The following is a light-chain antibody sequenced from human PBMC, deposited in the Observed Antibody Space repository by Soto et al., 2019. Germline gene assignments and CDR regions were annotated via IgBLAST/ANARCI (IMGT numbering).Light chain of an antibody. J-gene: IGLJ2*01. CDR2: NNN. V-gene: IGLV1-44*01. CDR1: SSNIGSNS. CDR3: AAWDDSLNGL. Sequence: QAVVTQPPSASGTPGQRVTISCSGSSSNIGSNSVNWYQQLPGTAPKLLIYNNNHRPSGVPDRFSGSKSGTSASLAISGLQSEDEADYYCAAWDDSLNGLFGGGTKLTVL.